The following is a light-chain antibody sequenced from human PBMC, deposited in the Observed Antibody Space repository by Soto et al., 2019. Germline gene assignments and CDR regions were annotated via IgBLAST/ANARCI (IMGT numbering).Light chain of an antibody. J-gene: IGLJ2*01. V-gene: IGLV7-46*01. CDR1: TGAVTSGHY. CDR3: LLSYSAIGV. Sequence: QTVVTQEPSLTVSPGGTVTLTCGSSTGAVTSGHYPYWFQQKHGQAPRTLIFDTSNKHSYTPARFSGSLLGGKAALTLSGAQPEDEADYYCLLSYSAIGVFGGGTKLTVL. CDR2: DTS.